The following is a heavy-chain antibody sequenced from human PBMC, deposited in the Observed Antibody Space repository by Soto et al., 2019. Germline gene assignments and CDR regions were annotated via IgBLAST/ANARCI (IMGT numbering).Heavy chain of an antibody. CDR2: IYYSGST. Sequence: PSETLSLTCTVSGGSISSYYWSWIRQPPGKGLEWIGYIYYSGSTNYNPSLKSRVTISVDTSKNQFSLKLSSVTAADTAVYYCARSSYSSSWYGTWHYFDYWGQGTLVTVSS. D-gene: IGHD6-13*01. J-gene: IGHJ4*02. V-gene: IGHV4-59*01. CDR1: GGSISSYY. CDR3: ARSSYSSSWYGTWHYFDY.